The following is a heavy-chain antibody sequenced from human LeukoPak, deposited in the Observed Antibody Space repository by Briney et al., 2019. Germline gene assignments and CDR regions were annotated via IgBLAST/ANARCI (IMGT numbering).Heavy chain of an antibody. CDR1: GYTFTSYG. Sequence: SVKVSCKASGYTFTSYGISWVRQAPGQGLEWMGGIIPIFGTANYAQKFQGRVTITTDESTSTAYMELSSLRSEDTAVYYCARVYPKVVPAASHAFDIWGQGTMVTVSS. D-gene: IGHD2-2*01. CDR2: IIPIFGTA. J-gene: IGHJ3*02. CDR3: ARVYPKVVPAASHAFDI. V-gene: IGHV1-69*05.